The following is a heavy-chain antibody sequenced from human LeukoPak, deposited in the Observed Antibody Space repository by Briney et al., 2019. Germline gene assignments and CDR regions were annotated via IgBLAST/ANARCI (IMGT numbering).Heavy chain of an antibody. J-gene: IGHJ4*02. V-gene: IGHV3-23*01. Sequence: GGSLRLSCAASGFTFSSYGVSWVRQAPGKGLEWVSAISGSGGSTYYADSVKGRFTISRDNSKNTLYLQMNSLRAEDTAVYYCAKSTSSGWYYFDYWGQGTLVTVSS. CDR3: AKSTSSGWYYFDY. CDR1: GFTFSSYG. D-gene: IGHD6-19*01. CDR2: ISGSGGST.